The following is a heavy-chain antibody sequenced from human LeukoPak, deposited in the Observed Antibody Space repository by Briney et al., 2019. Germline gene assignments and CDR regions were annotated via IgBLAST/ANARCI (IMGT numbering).Heavy chain of an antibody. CDR3: ARGLVGATPTDAFDI. V-gene: IGHV4-34*01. J-gene: IGHJ3*02. CDR1: GGSFSGYY. CDR2: IYHSGST. Sequence: PSETLSLTCAVYGGSFSGYYWSWIRQPPGKGLEWIGYIYHSGSTYYNPSLKSRVTISVDRSKNQFSLKLSSVTAADTAVYYCARGLVGATPTDAFDIWGQGTMVTVSS. D-gene: IGHD1-26*01.